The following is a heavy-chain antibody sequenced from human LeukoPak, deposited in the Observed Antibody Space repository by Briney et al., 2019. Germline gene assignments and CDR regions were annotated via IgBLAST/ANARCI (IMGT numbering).Heavy chain of an antibody. CDR2: IYYSGST. CDR1: GGSISSYY. D-gene: IGHD3-10*01. Sequence: SETLSLTCTVSGGSISSYYWSWIRQPPGKGLEWIGYIYYSGSTNYNPSLKSRVTISVDTSKNQFSLKLSSVTAADTAVYYCARSGRELLPFDYWGQGTLVTVSS. J-gene: IGHJ4*02. CDR3: ARSGRELLPFDY. V-gene: IGHV4-59*01.